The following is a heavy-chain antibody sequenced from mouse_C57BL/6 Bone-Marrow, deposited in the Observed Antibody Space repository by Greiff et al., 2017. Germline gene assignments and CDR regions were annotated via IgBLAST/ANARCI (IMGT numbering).Heavy chain of an antibody. D-gene: IGHD2-14*01. CDR1: GYTFTSYW. CDR3: ARSGPLVRSFDY. CDR2: IYPTSGRT. J-gene: IGHJ2*01. Sequence: QVQLQQPGAELVKPGASVKMSCKASGYTFTSYWITWVKQRPGQGLEWIGDIYPTSGRTNYNEKFKSTAILTVDTSSNTAYRQLSSLTSEDSAVFYCARSGPLVRSFDYWGQGTTLTVSS. V-gene: IGHV1-55*01.